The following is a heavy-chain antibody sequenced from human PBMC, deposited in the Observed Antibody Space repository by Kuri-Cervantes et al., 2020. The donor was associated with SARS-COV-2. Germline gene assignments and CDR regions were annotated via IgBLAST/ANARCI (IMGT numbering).Heavy chain of an antibody. Sequence: ALVKVSCKASGYTFTGYYVHWIRQAPGEGLEWMGWINPKSGGTNYAQKFQGWVTMTRETSISTAYMELSRLRSDDTAVYYCARGPAITIFGVLRGRENWFDPWGQGTLVTVSS. CDR2: INPKSGGT. CDR3: ARGPAITIFGVLRGRENWFDP. V-gene: IGHV1-2*04. D-gene: IGHD3-3*01. CDR1: GYTFTGYY. J-gene: IGHJ5*02.